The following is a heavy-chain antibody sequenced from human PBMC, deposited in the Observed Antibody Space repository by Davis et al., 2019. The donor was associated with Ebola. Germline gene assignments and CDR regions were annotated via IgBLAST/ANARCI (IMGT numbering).Heavy chain of an antibody. Sequence: PSETLSLTCTVSGGSISSYYWSWIRQPPGKGLEWIGYIYYSGSTNYNPSLKSRVTISVDTSKNQFSLKLSSVTAADTAVYYCARGGYCSSTSCYKALDIWGQGTMVTVSS. D-gene: IGHD2-2*02. J-gene: IGHJ3*02. CDR1: GGSISSYY. CDR2: IYYSGST. CDR3: ARGGYCSSTSCYKALDI. V-gene: IGHV4-59*08.